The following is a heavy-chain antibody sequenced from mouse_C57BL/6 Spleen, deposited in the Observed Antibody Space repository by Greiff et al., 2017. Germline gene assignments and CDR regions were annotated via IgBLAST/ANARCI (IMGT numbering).Heavy chain of an antibody. V-gene: IGHV14-1*01. D-gene: IGHD2-1*01. CDR2: IDPEDGDT. CDR1: GFNIKDYY. Sequence: VQLQQSGAELVRPGASVKLSCTASGFNIKDYYMHWVKQRPEQGLEWIGRIDPEDGDTEYAPKFQGKATMTADTSSNTAFLQLSSLTSEATAVYYCTLYGNYAKSWFAYWGQGTLVTVSA. J-gene: IGHJ3*01. CDR3: TLYGNYAKSWFAY.